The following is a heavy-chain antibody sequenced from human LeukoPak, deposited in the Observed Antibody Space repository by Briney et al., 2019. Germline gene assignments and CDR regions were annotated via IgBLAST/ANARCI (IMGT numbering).Heavy chain of an antibody. CDR1: GFPLSTYW. CDR3: ARVSIGWYSFDY. Sequence: PGGALRLSCAASGFPLSTYWVHWVRQAPGKGLGWGSRINPDGTTTSYADSVKGRFTISRDNAKDTVYLQMNSLRAEDTAVYYCARVSIGWYSFDYWGQGTLVTVSS. J-gene: IGHJ4*02. V-gene: IGHV3-74*01. CDR2: INPDGTTT. D-gene: IGHD6-19*01.